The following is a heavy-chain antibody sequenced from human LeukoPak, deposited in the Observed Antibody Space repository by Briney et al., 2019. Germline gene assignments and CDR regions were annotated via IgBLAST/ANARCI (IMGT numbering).Heavy chain of an antibody. CDR2: IYPADSDT. J-gene: IGHJ4*02. V-gene: IGHV5-51*01. Sequence: GESLKISCKGSGYAFTTNRIGWVRQMPGKGLEWMGIIYPADSDTRYSPSFQGQVTISADKSTSTAYLQWNSLKASDTAMYYCARPGYSGSLEYWGQGTLVTVSS. CDR1: GYAFTTNR. CDR3: ARPGYSGSLEY. D-gene: IGHD1-26*01.